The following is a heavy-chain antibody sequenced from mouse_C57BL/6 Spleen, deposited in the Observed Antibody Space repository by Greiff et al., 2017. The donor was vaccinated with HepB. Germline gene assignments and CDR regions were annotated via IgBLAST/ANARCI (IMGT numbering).Heavy chain of an antibody. D-gene: IGHD1-1*01. J-gene: IGHJ2*01. CDR3: ARSGRCYVATVGFITTVAGGVFDY. Sequence: QVQLQQSGPELVKPGVSVKISCKASGYAFSSSWMNWVKQRPGKGLEWIGRIYPGDGDTNYNGKLKGKATLTADKSSSTVYMQLSSLTSEDSAVYFCARSGRCYVATVGFITTVAGGVFDYWGQGTTLTVSS. V-gene: IGHV1-82*01. CDR1: GYAFSSSW. CDR2: IYPGDGDT.